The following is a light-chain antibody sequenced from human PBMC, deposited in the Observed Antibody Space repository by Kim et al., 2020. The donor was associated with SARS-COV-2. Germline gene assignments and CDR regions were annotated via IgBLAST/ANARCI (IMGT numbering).Light chain of an antibody. Sequence: NFMLTQPHSVSESPGKTVTISCSRSSGSIASNFVQWYQQRPGSSPTVVIYEDNQRPSGVPDRFSGSIDTSSNSASLTISGLRTEDEADYYCQSYDTSNVVFGRGTKVTVL. CDR2: EDN. J-gene: IGLJ2*01. CDR1: SGSIASNF. CDR3: QSYDTSNVV. V-gene: IGLV6-57*01.